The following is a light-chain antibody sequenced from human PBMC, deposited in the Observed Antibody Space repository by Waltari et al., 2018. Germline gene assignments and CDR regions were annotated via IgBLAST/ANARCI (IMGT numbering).Light chain of an antibody. Sequence: QSILTQPTSASGAPGQRVTISCTGSSSNIGAGHDVHWYQAFPGTAPKLLIYVNNNRPSGVPDRFSGSKSGSSASLAINGLQAEDEADYYCQSFDSNVRGGVVFGGGTKVTVL. J-gene: IGLJ3*02. V-gene: IGLV1-40*01. CDR3: QSFDSNVRGGVV. CDR2: VNN. CDR1: SSNIGAGHD.